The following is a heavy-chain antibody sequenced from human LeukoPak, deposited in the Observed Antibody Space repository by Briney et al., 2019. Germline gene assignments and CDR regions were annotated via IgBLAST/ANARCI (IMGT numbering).Heavy chain of an antibody. CDR1: GYTFTSNY. CDR3: ARDQEGFDY. CDR2: IYPRDGST. J-gene: IGHJ4*02. V-gene: IGHV1-46*01. Sequence: ASVKVSCKASGYTFTSNYIHWVRQAPGQGLEWMGMIYPRDGSTSYAQKFQGRVTVTRDTSTSTVRMELSGLRSEDTAVYYCARDQEGFDYWGQGTLGTVSS.